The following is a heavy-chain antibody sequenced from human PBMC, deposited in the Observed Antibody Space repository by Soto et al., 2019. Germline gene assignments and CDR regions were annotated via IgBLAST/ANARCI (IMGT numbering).Heavy chain of an antibody. CDR2: ISYSGST. CDR1: GGSVSSGSYY. D-gene: IGHD2-15*01. Sequence: SETLSLTCTVSGGSVSSGSYYWSWIRQPPGKGLEWIGYISYSGSTYYNPSLKSRVTISADTSKNQFSLRMNSMIAADTAVYYCARADPDASVGYWGQGTLVSVSS. CDR3: ARADPDASVGY. V-gene: IGHV4-61*01. J-gene: IGHJ4*02.